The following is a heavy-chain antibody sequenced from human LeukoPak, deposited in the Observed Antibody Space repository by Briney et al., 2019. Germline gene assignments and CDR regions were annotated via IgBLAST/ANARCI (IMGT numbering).Heavy chain of an antibody. CDR1: GGSISSSSYY. J-gene: IGHJ3*02. V-gene: IGHV4-39*01. CDR2: IYYSGST. Sequence: SETLSLTCTVSGGSISSSSYYWGWIRQPPGKGLEWIGSIYYSGSTYYNPSLKSRVTISVDTSKNQFSLKLSSVAAADAAVYYCARLTRLAFDIWGQGTMVTVSS. CDR3: ARLTRLAFDI.